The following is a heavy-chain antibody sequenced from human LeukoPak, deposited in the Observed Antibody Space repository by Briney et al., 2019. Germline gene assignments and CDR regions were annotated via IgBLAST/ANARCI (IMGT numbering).Heavy chain of an antibody. J-gene: IGHJ4*02. Sequence: GGSLRLSCAASGFTFDDYAMHWVRQAPGKGLEWDSGICRNSGSIGYADSVKGRFTISRDNSKNSLYLQMNSLRTEDTVLYYCAKGARGSGSYPDYWGEGPLVTVS. V-gene: IGHV3-9*01. CDR3: AKGARGSGSYPDY. D-gene: IGHD3-10*01. CDR2: ICRNSGSI. CDR1: GFTFDDYA.